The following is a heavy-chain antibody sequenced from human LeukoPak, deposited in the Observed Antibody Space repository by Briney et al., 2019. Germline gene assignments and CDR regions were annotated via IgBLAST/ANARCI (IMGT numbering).Heavy chain of an antibody. D-gene: IGHD4-23*01. CDR3: ARVQPPPTVVTPRYYYYGMDV. J-gene: IGHJ6*02. CDR2: YYSSGRTK. CDR1: GFTFSSYS. Sequence: GGSLRLSCAASGFTFSSYSMNWVRHAPGKGLEWVSYYYSSGRTKLRADSVKGRFTISRDNAKNSLYLQMNSLRDEDTAVYYCARVQPPPTVVTPRYYYYGMDVWGQGTTVTVSS. V-gene: IGHV3-48*02.